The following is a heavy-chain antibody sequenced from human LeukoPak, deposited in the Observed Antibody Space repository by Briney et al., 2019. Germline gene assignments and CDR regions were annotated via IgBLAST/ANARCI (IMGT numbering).Heavy chain of an antibody. Sequence: SETLSLTCTVSGGSIGGSSYYWAWIRQPPGKGLEWIGSISFNGFTMYKPSLKSRVTLSVDTSKNQFSLTLGSVTAADTAMYYCAKVMRGRGELRGTFDSWGQGTLVTVSS. CDR1: GGSIGGSSYY. CDR3: AKVMRGRGELRGTFDS. V-gene: IGHV4-39*07. CDR2: ISFNGFT. J-gene: IGHJ4*02. D-gene: IGHD3-16*01.